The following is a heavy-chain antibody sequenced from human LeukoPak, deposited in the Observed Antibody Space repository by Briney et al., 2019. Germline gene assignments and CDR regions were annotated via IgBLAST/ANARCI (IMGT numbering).Heavy chain of an antibody. Sequence: ASVEVSCKASGYTFTSYGISWVRQAPGQGLEWMGWISAYNGNTNYAQKLQGRVTMTTDTSTSTAYMELRSLRSDDTAVYYCARAYCTNGVCYTFDYWGQGTLVTVSS. CDR3: ARAYCTNGVCYTFDY. CDR2: ISAYNGNT. CDR1: GYTFTSYG. V-gene: IGHV1-18*01. J-gene: IGHJ4*02. D-gene: IGHD2-8*01.